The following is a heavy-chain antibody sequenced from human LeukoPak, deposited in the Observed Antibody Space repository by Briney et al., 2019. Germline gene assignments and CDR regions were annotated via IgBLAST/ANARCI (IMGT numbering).Heavy chain of an antibody. Sequence: PSETLSLTCTVSGGSITSGNYCWGWIRQPPGKGLEWIGSIYYSGSTYYNPSLKSRVTIFIDTSKNQFSLKLLSVTAADTAVYYCARPDQRGYSYGYSAFDIWGQGTMVTVSS. D-gene: IGHD5-18*01. CDR3: ARPDQRGYSYGYSAFDI. J-gene: IGHJ3*02. CDR2: IYYSGST. CDR1: GGSITSGNYC. V-gene: IGHV4-39*01.